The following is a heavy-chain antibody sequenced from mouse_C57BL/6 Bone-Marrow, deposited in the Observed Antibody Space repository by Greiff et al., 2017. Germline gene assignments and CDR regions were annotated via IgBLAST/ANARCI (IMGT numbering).Heavy chain of an antibody. D-gene: IGHD1-1*01. J-gene: IGHJ2*01. CDR2: IDPETGGT. CDR1: GYTFTDYE. Sequence: QVQLQQSGAELVRPGASVTLSCKASGYTFTDYEMHWVKQTPVHGLEWIGAIDPETGGTAYNQKFKGKAILTADKSSSTAYMELRSLTSEDSAVXYCTLYGSYYFDYWGQGTTLTVSS. V-gene: IGHV1-15*01. CDR3: TLYGSYYFDY.